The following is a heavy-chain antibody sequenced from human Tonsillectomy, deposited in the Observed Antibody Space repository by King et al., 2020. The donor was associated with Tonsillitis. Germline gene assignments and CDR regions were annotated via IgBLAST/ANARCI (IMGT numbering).Heavy chain of an antibody. J-gene: IGHJ6*02. V-gene: IGHV3-15*01. Sequence: QLVQSGGGLVKPGGSLRLSCAASGFTFSNAWMSWVRQAPGKGLEWVGRIKRKTDGGTTDYAAPVKGRFTISRDASKNTLYLQMNSLKTEETAEYYFNTHEKCSSTSCYGGDYYYYYGMDVWGQGTTVTVSS. CDR3: NTHEKCSSTSCYGGDYYYYYGMDV. D-gene: IGHD2-2*01. CDR2: IKRKTDGGTT. CDR1: GFTFSNAW.